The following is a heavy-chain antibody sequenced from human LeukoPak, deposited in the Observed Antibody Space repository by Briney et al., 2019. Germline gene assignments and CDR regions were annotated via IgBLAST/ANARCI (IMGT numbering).Heavy chain of an antibody. CDR2: ISYDGSNK. CDR3: ARDRVINYSSGEGYFDY. J-gene: IGHJ4*02. D-gene: IGHD6-19*01. Sequence: PGGSLRLSCAASGFTFSSYAMHWVRQAPGKGLEWVAVISYDGSNKYYADSVKGRFTISRDNSKNTLYLQMNSLRAEDTAVYYCARDRVINYSSGEGYFDYWGQGTLVTVSS. CDR1: GFTFSSYA. V-gene: IGHV3-30*04.